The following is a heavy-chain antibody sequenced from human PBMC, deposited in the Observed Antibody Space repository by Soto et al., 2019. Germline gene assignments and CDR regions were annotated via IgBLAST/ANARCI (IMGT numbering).Heavy chain of an antibody. V-gene: IGHV3-30*18. CDR3: ANVLRLDY. CDR1: GFTFSSYG. Sequence: LRLSCAASGFTFSSYGMHWVRQAPGKGLEWVAVISYDGSNKYYADSVKGRFTISRDNSKNTLYLQMNSLRAEDTAVYYCANVLRLDYWGQGTLVTVSS. D-gene: IGHD2-8*01. J-gene: IGHJ4*02. CDR2: ISYDGSNK.